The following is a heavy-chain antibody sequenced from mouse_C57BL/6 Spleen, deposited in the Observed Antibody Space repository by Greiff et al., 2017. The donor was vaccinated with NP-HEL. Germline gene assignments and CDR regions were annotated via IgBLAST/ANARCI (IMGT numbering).Heavy chain of an antibody. V-gene: IGHV5-4*01. CDR1: GFTFSSYA. CDR2: ISDGGSYT. Sequence: EVHLVESGGGLVKPGGSLKLSCAASGFTFSSYAMSWVRQTPEKRLEWVATISDGGSYTYYPDNVKGRFTMSRDNAKHNLYLQMSHLKSEDTALYYCARDLTSVVGPSFAYWDQGTLVTVSA. D-gene: IGHD1-1*01. CDR3: ARDLTSVVGPSFAY. J-gene: IGHJ3*01.